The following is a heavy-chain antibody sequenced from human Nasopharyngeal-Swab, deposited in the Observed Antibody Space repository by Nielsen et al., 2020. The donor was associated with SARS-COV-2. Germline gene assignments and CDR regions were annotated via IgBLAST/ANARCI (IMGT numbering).Heavy chain of an antibody. CDR1: GFTFSSYG. Sequence: GGSLRLSCAAPGFTFSSYGMHWVRQAPGKGLEWVAVISYDGSNKYYADSVKGRFTISRDNSKNTLYLQMNSLRAEDTAVYYCAKAGTAAGFDYWGQGTLVTVSS. V-gene: IGHV3-30*18. J-gene: IGHJ4*02. D-gene: IGHD6-13*01. CDR2: ISYDGSNK. CDR3: AKAGTAAGFDY.